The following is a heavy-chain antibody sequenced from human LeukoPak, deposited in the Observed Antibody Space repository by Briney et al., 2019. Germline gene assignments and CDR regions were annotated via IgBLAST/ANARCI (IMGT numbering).Heavy chain of an antibody. Sequence: GGSLRLSCAASGFTFSSYAMSWVRQAPGKGLEWVSAISGSGGSTYYADSVKGRFTISRDNSKNTLYLQMNSLRAEDTAVYYCARGKWVTMIVVVSAPSIDYWAREPWSPSPQ. CDR2: ISGSGGST. D-gene: IGHD3-22*01. CDR3: ARGKWVTMIVVVSAPSIDY. V-gene: IGHV3-23*01. CDR1: GFTFSSYA. J-gene: IGHJ4*02.